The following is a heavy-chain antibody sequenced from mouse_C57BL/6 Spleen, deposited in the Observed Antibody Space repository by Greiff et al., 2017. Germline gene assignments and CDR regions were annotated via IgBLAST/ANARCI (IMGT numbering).Heavy chain of an antibody. V-gene: IGHV3-6*01. J-gene: IGHJ4*01. Sequence: EVQLQESGPGLVKPSQSLSLTCSVTGYSITSGYYWNWIRQFPGNKLEWMGYISYDGINNYNPSLKNRISITRDTSKNQFFLKLNSVTTEDTATYYCARDNYSNLYAMDYWGQGTSVTVSS. CDR1: GYSITSGYY. CDR3: ARDNYSNLYAMDY. CDR2: ISYDGIN. D-gene: IGHD2-5*01.